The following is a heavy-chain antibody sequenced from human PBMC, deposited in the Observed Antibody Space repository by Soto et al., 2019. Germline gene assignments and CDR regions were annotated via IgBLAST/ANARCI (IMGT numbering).Heavy chain of an antibody. CDR1: GFSLTNTGAT. Sequence: QITLKESGPTLVQPTQTLTLTCTFSGFSLTNTGATVGWNRQAPGKGLEWLALIYWHDDKRYNPSLKNRLTIAKDTSRNQVVLTLTNVGPVDTATYYCAHRRFEILTGPFDSWGQGTLVTVSS. CDR3: AHRRFEILTGPFDS. CDR2: IYWHDDK. J-gene: IGHJ5*01. D-gene: IGHD3-9*01. V-gene: IGHV2-5*01.